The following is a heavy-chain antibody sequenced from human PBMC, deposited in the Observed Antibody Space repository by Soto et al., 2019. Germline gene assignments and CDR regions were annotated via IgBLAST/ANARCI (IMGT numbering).Heavy chain of an antibody. V-gene: IGHV4-31*03. CDR3: ARGPYESFPGYYYYMDV. CDR1: GGSIGSGGYY. Sequence: QVQLQESGPGLVKPSQTLSLTCTVSGGSIGSGGYYWSWIRQHPGKGLEWIGYIYYSGSTYYNPSLKSRVTISVDTSKNQFSLKLSSVTAADTAVYYCARGPYESFPGYYYYMDVWGKGTTVTVSS. D-gene: IGHD3-3*01. CDR2: IYYSGST. J-gene: IGHJ6*03.